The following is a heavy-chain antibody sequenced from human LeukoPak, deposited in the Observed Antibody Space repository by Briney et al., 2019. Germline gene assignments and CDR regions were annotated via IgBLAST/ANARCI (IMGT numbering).Heavy chain of an antibody. CDR1: GFTFSSVS. Sequence: GGSLRLSCAVSGFTFSSVSMSWVRQAPGKGLEWISYISSSSSTIYYADSVKGRFTISRDNAKNSVYLQMNSLRAEDTAVYSCARARSGNYFDYWGQGTLVTVSS. V-gene: IGHV3-48*01. D-gene: IGHD3-3*01. CDR3: ARARSGNYFDY. J-gene: IGHJ4*02. CDR2: ISSSSSTI.